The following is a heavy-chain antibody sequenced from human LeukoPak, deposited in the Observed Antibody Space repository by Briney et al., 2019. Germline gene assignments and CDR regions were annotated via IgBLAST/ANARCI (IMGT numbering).Heavy chain of an antibody. J-gene: IGHJ3*02. CDR1: GGSISSGGYY. CDR3: ARLLPSGYSVAFDI. Sequence: SQTLSLTCTVSGGSISSGGYYWSWIRQHPGKGLEWIGYIYYSGSTNYNPSLKSRVTISVDTSKNQFSLKLSSVTAADTAVYYCARLLPSGYSVAFDIWGQGTMVTVSS. D-gene: IGHD5/OR15-5a*01. CDR2: IYYSGST. V-gene: IGHV4-31*03.